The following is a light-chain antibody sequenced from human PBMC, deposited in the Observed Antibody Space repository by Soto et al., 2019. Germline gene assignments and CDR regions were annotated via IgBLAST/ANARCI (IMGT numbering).Light chain of an antibody. CDR1: SGHSTYA. CDR2: LKSDGTY. J-gene: IGLJ3*02. V-gene: IGLV4-69*01. Sequence: QPVLTQSPSASASLGASVKLTCTLSSGHSTYAIAWHQHQAEKGPRYLMNLKSDGTYTKGDGIPDRFSGSSSAAERYLTISSLQSEDEADYYCQTWGTGFQVFGGGTKVTVL. CDR3: QTWGTGFQV.